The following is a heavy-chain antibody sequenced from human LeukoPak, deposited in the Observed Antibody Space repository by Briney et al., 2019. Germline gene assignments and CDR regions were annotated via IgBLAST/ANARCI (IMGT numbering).Heavy chain of an antibody. D-gene: IGHD2-15*01. Sequence: GFLRLSCAASGFTFSGDNMNWVRQAPGKGLEWVSSISSSNSYIYYADSVKGRFTISRDNAKNSLYLQMNSLRAEDTAVYYCARDSGYCSGGDCYLGPFDYWGQGILVTVST. V-gene: IGHV3-21*01. CDR3: ARDSGYCSGGDCYLGPFDY. J-gene: IGHJ4*02. CDR2: ISSSNSYI. CDR1: GFTFSGDN.